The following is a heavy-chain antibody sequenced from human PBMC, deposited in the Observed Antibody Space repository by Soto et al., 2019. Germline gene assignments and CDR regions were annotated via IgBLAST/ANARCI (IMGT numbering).Heavy chain of an antibody. Sequence: QVQLQQWGAGLLKPSETLSLTCAVYGGSFCGYYWSWIRQPPGKGLEWIGEINHSGSTNYNPSLKSRVTISVDTSKNQFSLKLSSVTAADTAVYYCARASGSYMFYYYYYYMDVWGKGTTVTVSS. CDR1: GGSFCGYY. V-gene: IGHV4-34*01. CDR2: INHSGST. J-gene: IGHJ6*03. D-gene: IGHD3-10*01. CDR3: ARASGSYMFYYYYYYMDV.